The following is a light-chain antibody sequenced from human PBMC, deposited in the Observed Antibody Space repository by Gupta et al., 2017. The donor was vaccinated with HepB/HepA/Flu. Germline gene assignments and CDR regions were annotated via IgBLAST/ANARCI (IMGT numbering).Light chain of an antibody. CDR1: SSDLGSYHL. CDR3: CSYAGSKV. V-gene: IGLV2-23*02. J-gene: IGLJ1*01. Sequence: QSALTQPASVSGSPGQSITISCTGTSSDLGSYHLVSWYQQHPGKAPKLMIYEVSRRPSGVSNRFAGSKSGNTASLTISGLQAEDEADYYCCSYAGSKVFGTGTKVTVL. CDR2: EVS.